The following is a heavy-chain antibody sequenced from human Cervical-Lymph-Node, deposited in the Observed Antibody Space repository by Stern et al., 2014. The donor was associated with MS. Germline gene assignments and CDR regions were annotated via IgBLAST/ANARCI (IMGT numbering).Heavy chain of an antibody. D-gene: IGHD3/OR15-3a*01. CDR3: AREGPRTGTLVY. Sequence: QVQLGQSGPGLVKPSQTLSLTCTVSGGSISSGDYYWSWIRQPPGKGLEWIGYIYYSGSTYYNPSLKSRVTISVDTSKNQFSLKLSSVTAADTAVYYCAREGPRTGTLVYWGQGTLVTVSS. CDR1: GGSISSGDYY. V-gene: IGHV4-30-4*01. J-gene: IGHJ4*02. CDR2: IYYSGST.